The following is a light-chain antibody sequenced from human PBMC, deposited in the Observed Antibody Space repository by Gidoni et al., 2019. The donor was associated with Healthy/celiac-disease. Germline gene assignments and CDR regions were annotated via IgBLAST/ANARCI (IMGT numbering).Light chain of an antibody. CDR2: DAS. Sequence: EIVLTQSPATLSLSPGERATLPCRASQRVSSYLAWYQQKPGQAPRLLIYDASNRATGIPARFSGSGSGTDFTLTISSLEPEEFAVYYCQQRSNWPLTFGGGTKVEIK. V-gene: IGKV3-11*01. CDR3: QQRSNWPLT. CDR1: QRVSSY. J-gene: IGKJ4*01.